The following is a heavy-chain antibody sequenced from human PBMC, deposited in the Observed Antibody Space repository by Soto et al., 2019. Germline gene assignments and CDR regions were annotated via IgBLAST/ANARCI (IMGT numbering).Heavy chain of an antibody. V-gene: IGHV4-59*12. D-gene: IGHD3-22*01. CDR3: ARASITMTNWFDP. Sequence: SETLSLTCTVSGGSISSYYWSWIRQPPGKGLEWIGYIYFRGSTNYNPSLKSRVTISVDTSKNQFSLKLSSVTAVDTAVYYCARASITMTNWFDPWGQGTLVTVSS. CDR2: IYFRGST. CDR1: GGSISSYY. J-gene: IGHJ5*02.